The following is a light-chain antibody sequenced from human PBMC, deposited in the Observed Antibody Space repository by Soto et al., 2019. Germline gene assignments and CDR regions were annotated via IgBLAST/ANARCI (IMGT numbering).Light chain of an antibody. CDR1: QSISNN. V-gene: IGKV3-15*01. J-gene: IGKJ4*02. Sequence: EIVMTQSPATLSVSPGERATLSCRASQSISNNVAWYQQKPGQAPRLLIYDASTRAIGIPARFSGSGSGTDFTLTISSLQSEDIAVYYCEQHNNWPLTFGGGTTVEIK. CDR3: EQHNNWPLT. CDR2: DAS.